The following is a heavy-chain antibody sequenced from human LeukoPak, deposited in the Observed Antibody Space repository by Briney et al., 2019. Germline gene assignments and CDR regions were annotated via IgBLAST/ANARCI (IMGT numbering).Heavy chain of an antibody. J-gene: IGHJ4*02. Sequence: GGSLRLSCAASGFTFSSYEMNWVRQAPGKGLEWVSFITSSGNTMYYADSVKGRFTISRDNAKNSLYLQMNSLRADDTAVYYCAKDDRGNEAPFDYWGQGTLVTVSS. CDR1: GFTFSSYE. CDR2: ITSSGNTM. V-gene: IGHV3-48*03. CDR3: AKDDRGNEAPFDY.